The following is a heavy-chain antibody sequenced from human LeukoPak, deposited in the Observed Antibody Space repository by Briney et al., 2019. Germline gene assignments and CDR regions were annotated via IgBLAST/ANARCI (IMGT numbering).Heavy chain of an antibody. CDR2: INPNSGGT. V-gene: IGHV1-2*02. CDR1: GYTFTGYY. J-gene: IGHJ4*02. CDR3: ARDSIAAAGESFDY. D-gene: IGHD6-13*01. Sequence: GASVKVSCKASGYTFTGYYMHWVRQAPGQGLEWMGWINPNSGGTNYAQKFQGRVTMTRDTSISTAYMELSRLRSDDTAVYYCARDSIAAAGESFDYWGQGTLVTVSS.